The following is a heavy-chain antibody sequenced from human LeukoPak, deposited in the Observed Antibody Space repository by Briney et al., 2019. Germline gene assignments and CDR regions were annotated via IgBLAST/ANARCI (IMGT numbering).Heavy chain of an antibody. CDR3: ARGSWLIFGVVSCRGREDWFDP. CDR1: GGSISSYY. V-gene: IGHV4-59*01. Sequence: SETLSLTCTVSGGSISSYYWSWIRQPPGKGLEWIGYIYYSGSTNYNPSLKSRVTISVDTSKNQFSLKLSSVTAADTAVYYCARGSWLIFGVVSCRGREDWFDPWGQGTLVTVSS. J-gene: IGHJ5*02. D-gene: IGHD3-3*01. CDR2: IYYSGST.